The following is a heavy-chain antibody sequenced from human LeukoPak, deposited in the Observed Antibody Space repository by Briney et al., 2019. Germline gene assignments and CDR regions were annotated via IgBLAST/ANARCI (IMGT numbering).Heavy chain of an antibody. CDR3: ARHYPNHYGDAFDY. J-gene: IGHJ4*02. Sequence: SETLSLTCTVSGGSISSYYWIWLRQPPGRGLEWIGYIYYTGSTTYNPSLKSRLTISVDTSKSQFSLKLNSVTAADTAVYYCARHYPNHYGDAFDYWGQGTLVTVSS. V-gene: IGHV4-59*08. D-gene: IGHD4-17*01. CDR1: GGSISSYY. CDR2: IYYTGST.